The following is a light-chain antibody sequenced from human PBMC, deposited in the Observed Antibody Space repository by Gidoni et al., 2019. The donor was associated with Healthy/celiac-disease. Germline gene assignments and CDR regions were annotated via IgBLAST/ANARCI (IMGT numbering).Light chain of an antibody. CDR2: YDS. Sequence: SYVLTQPPSVSVAPGKTARITCGGNNSGSKSVHWYQQKPGQAPVLVIYYDSDRPSGIPERFSGSNSGNTATLTISRVEAGDEADYYCQVWDSSSDSPEFGGGTKLTVL. V-gene: IGLV3-21*04. CDR1: NSGSKS. J-gene: IGLJ3*02. CDR3: QVWDSSSDSPE.